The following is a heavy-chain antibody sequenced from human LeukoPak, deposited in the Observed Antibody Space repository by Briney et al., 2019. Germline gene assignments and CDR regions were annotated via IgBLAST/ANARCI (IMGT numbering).Heavy chain of an antibody. Sequence: SVKVSCKASRGTFSSYAISRVRQAPGQGLERKGGIIPIFGTANYAQKFQGRVTITADESTSTAYMELSSLRSEDTAVYYCATGLEGLYYYYMDVWGKGTTVTVSS. CDR2: IIPIFGTA. J-gene: IGHJ6*03. V-gene: IGHV1-69*13. CDR3: ATGLEGLYYYYMDV. CDR1: RGTFSSYA. D-gene: IGHD3-16*01.